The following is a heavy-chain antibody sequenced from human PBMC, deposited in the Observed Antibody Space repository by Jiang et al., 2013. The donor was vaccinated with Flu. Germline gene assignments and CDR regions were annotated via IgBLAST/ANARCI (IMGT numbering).Heavy chain of an antibody. CDR1: GFTFSSYA. V-gene: IGHV3-30*04. J-gene: IGHJ3*02. D-gene: IGHD1-26*01. Sequence: VQLLESGGGVVQPGRSLRLSCAASGFTFSSYAMHWVRQAPGKGLEWVAVISYDGSNKYYADSVKGRFTISRDNSKNTLYLQMNSLRAEDTAVYYCTTVGAIVGGSFDAFDIWGQGTMVTVSS. CDR2: ISYDGSNK. CDR3: TTVGAIVGGSFDAFDI.